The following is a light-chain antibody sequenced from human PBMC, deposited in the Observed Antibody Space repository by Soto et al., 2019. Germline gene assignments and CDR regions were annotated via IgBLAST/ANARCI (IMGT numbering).Light chain of an antibody. CDR1: QNINNY. J-gene: IGKJ1*01. Sequence: DIQMTQSPSSLSASVGDRVTTTCRASQNINNYLNWYQQKPGKAPTLLIHAASTLQSGVPSRFSGSGSGTDFTLTISSLQPEDFAAYYCQQSYSSPRTFGQGTKVDIK. CDR2: AAS. CDR3: QQSYSSPRT. V-gene: IGKV1-39*01.